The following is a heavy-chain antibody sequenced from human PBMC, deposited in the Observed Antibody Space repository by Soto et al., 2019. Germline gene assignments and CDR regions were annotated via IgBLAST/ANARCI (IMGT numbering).Heavy chain of an antibody. J-gene: IGHJ5*02. Sequence: ASVKVSCKASGYTFTSYGISWVRQAPGQGLEWMGWISAYNGNTNYAQKLQGRVTMTTDTSTSTAYMELRSLRSDDTAVYYCARLLAWNSSGLYRWFDPWGQGTLVTVSS. CDR2: ISAYNGNT. CDR3: ARLLAWNSSGLYRWFDP. D-gene: IGHD6-19*01. V-gene: IGHV1-18*01. CDR1: GYTFTSYG.